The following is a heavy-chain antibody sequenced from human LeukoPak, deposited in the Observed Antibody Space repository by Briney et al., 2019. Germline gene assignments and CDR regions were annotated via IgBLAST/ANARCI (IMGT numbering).Heavy chain of an antibody. D-gene: IGHD3-10*01. Sequence: PSETLSLTCTVSGGSISSSSYYWGWIHQPPGKGLEWIGSIYYSGSTYYNPSLKSRVTISVDTSKNQFSLKLSSVTAADTAVYYCASVLTTYYYGSGSYFWFDPWGQGTLVTVSS. CDR3: ASVLTTYYYGSGSYFWFDP. CDR2: IYYSGST. J-gene: IGHJ5*02. CDR1: GGSISSSSYY. V-gene: IGHV4-39*01.